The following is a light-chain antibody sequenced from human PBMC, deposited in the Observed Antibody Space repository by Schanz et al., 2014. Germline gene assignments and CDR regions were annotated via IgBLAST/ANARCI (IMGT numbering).Light chain of an antibody. V-gene: IGKV3-15*01. CDR3: QQYNNWPRT. CDR2: GAS. CDR1: QSVPRSNNY. Sequence: EVVLTQSPGSLSLSPGERATLSCRASQSVPRSNNYLTWYQQKPGQAPRLLIFGASTRATDIPARFSGSESGTQFTLTISSLQSEDFAVYYCQQYNNWPRTFGQGTKVELK. J-gene: IGKJ1*01.